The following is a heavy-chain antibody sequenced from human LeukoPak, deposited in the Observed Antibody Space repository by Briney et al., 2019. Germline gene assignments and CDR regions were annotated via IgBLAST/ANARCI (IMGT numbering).Heavy chain of an antibody. Sequence: TGGSLRLSCAASGFTFSSYDMHWVRQATGKGLEWVSAIGTAGDTYYPGSVKGRFTISRENAKNSLYLQMNSLRVGDTAVYYCARAAAGTLAFDIWGQGTMVTVSS. J-gene: IGHJ3*02. CDR1: GFTFSSYD. D-gene: IGHD6-13*01. CDR3: ARAAAGTLAFDI. V-gene: IGHV3-13*01. CDR2: IGTAGDT.